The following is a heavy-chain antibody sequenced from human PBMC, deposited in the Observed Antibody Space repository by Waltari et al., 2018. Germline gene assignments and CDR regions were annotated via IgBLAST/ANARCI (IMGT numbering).Heavy chain of an antibody. CDR2: IYYSGST. V-gene: IGHV4-39*01. D-gene: IGHD4-17*01. Sequence: QLQLQESGPGLVKPSETLSLTCTVSGGSISSSSYYWGWIRQPPGKGLEWIGSIYYSGSTYYNPSLKSRVTISVDTSKNQFSLKLSSVTAADTAVYYCARRSTVTSFDYWGQGTLVIVSS. CDR3: ARRSTVTSFDY. J-gene: IGHJ4*02. CDR1: GGSISSSSYY.